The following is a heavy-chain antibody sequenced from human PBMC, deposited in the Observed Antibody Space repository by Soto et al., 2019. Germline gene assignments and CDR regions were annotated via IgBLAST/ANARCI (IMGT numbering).Heavy chain of an antibody. V-gene: IGHV3-11*01. CDR3: ARDYCSKTTCPNYDMDV. CDR1: GFTFSDYY. J-gene: IGHJ6*02. D-gene: IGHD2-2*01. CDR2: ITSASSII. Sequence: GGSLRLYCADSGFTFSDYYMTWVRQAPGKGLERIATITSASSIIHYAESVKDRFTASTDNAKQALDLQMNNLRAEDTALYYCARDYCSKTTCPNYDMDVWGQGTTVNVSS.